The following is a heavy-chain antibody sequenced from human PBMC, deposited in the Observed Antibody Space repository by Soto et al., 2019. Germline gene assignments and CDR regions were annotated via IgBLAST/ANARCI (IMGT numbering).Heavy chain of an antibody. J-gene: IGHJ4*02. CDR2: ISYDGNNK. V-gene: IGHV3-30*03. Sequence: GGSLRLSCAASEFTFSNYAMHWVRQAPGKGLQWLAVISYDGNNKYYADSVEGRFTISRDNSKNTVYLQMNSLRLEDTAVYYCARGPSYSDSYFEHWGQGTLVTVS. CDR1: EFTFSNYA. CDR3: ARGPSYSDSYFEH. D-gene: IGHD4-17*01.